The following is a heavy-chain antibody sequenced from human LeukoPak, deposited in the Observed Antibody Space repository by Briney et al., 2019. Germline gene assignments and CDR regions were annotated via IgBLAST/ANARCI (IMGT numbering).Heavy chain of an antibody. J-gene: IGHJ4*02. CDR1: GFTFSSYS. D-gene: IGHD5-24*01. V-gene: IGHV3-21*01. CDR2: ISSSSRYI. CDR3: ARSRDGYNFDY. Sequence: MTEGSLRLSCAASGFTFSSYSMNWVRQAPGKGLEWVSSISSSSRYIYYADSVKGRFTISRDNAKNSLYLQMNSLRAEDTAVYYCARSRDGYNFDYWGQGTLVTVSS.